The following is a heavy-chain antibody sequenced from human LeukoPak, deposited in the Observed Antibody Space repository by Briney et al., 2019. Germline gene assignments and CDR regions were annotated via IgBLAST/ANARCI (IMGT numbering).Heavy chain of an antibody. D-gene: IGHD5-12*01. CDR1: GFTFSSYS. CDR3: AREYVDSIDY. V-gene: IGHV3-48*02. J-gene: IGHJ4*02. Sequence: GGSLRLSCAASGFTFSSYSMNWVRQAPGKGLEWVSYISSSGTTIYYADSVKGRFTISRDNAKNSLYLQMSSLRDEDTAVYYCAREYVDSIDYWGQGTLVTVSS. CDR2: ISSSGTTI.